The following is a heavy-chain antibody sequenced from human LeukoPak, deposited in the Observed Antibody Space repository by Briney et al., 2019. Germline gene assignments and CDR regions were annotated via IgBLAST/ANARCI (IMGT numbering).Heavy chain of an antibody. J-gene: IGHJ3*02. D-gene: IGHD2-15*01. CDR3: ARGGYCSGGSCLRSRNAFDI. CDR1: GYTFTSYG. V-gene: IGHV1-18*01. CDR2: ISAYNGNT. Sequence: GASVKVSCKASGYTFTSYGISWVRQAPGQGLEWMGWISAYNGNTNYAQKLQGRVTMTTDTSTSTAYMELRSLRSEDTAVYYCARGGYCSGGSCLRSRNAFDIWGQGTMVTVSS.